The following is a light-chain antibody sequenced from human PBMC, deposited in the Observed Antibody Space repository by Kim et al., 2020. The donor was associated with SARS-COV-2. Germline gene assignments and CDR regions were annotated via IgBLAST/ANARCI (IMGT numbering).Light chain of an antibody. CDR3: YSAADNNGV. CDR2: KDS. Sequence: VSPGQTARITCAGDVLAKKYARWFRQKPGQAPVLVICKDSERPSGIPERFSGASSGTTVTLTISGAQVEDEADYYCYSAADNNGVFGGGTQLTVL. J-gene: IGLJ2*01. CDR1: VLAKKY. V-gene: IGLV3-27*01.